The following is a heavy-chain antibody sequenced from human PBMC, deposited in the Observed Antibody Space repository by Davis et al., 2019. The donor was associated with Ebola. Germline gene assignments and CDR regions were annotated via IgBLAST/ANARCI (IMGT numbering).Heavy chain of an antibody. V-gene: IGHV1-2*02. D-gene: IGHD6-6*01. Sequence: ASVKVSCKASGYTFTGYYMHWVRQAPGQGLEWMGWINPNSGGTNYAQKFQGRVTMTRDTSISTAYMELSRLRSDDTAVYYCARETDSSSFNVVYWGQGTLVTVSS. CDR3: ARETDSSSFNVVY. J-gene: IGHJ4*02. CDR1: GYTFTGYY. CDR2: INPNSGGT.